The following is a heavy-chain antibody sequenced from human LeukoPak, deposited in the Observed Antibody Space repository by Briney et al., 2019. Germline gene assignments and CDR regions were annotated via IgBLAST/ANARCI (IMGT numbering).Heavy chain of an antibody. CDR3: SRRFSAAAGIGY. Sequence: SETLSLTCTVSGGSISSSSYYWVWIRQPPGKGLEWIGSIYYSGSTYYNPSLKSRVTISVDTSKNQFSLKLSSVTAADTAVYYCSRRFSAAAGIGYWSQGTLVTVSS. V-gene: IGHV4-39*01. J-gene: IGHJ4*02. CDR2: IYYSGST. D-gene: IGHD6-13*01. CDR1: GGSISSSSYY.